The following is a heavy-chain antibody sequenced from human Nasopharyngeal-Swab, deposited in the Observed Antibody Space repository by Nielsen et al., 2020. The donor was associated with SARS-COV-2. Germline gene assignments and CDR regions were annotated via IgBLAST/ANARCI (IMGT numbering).Heavy chain of an antibody. CDR3: ARVDRITIFGVAPWANWYFDL. D-gene: IGHD3-3*01. V-gene: IGHV3-48*04. Sequence: GESLKISCAASGFTFSSYSMNWVRQAPGKGLEWVSSISSSGSTIYYADSVKGRFTISRDNAKNSLYLQMNNLRAEDTAVYYCARVDRITIFGVAPWANWYFDLWGRGTLVTVSS. J-gene: IGHJ2*01. CDR2: ISSSGSTI. CDR1: GFTFSSYS.